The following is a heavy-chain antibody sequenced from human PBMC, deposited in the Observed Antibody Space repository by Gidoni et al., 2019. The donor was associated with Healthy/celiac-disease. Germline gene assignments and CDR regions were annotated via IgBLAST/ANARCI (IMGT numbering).Heavy chain of an antibody. Sequence: QVQLQESGPGLVKPSQTLSLTCTVSGGSISRGSYYWSWFRQPAGKGLEWIGRIYTSGSTNYNPSLKSRVTISVDTSKNQFSLKLSSVTAADTAVYYCARESTVGGYFDYWGQGTLVTVSS. V-gene: IGHV4-61*02. CDR2: IYTSGST. CDR3: ARESTVGGYFDY. CDR1: GGSISRGSYY. J-gene: IGHJ4*02. D-gene: IGHD3-16*01.